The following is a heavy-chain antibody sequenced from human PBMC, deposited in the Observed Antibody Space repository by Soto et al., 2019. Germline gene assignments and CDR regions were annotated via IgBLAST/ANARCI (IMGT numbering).Heavy chain of an antibody. CDR2: IRSKTNNYAT. V-gene: IGHV3-73*01. CDR3: TRNWDYGLDS. D-gene: IGHD1-7*01. Sequence: EVQLVESGGGLVQPGGSLKLSCAASGFTFSDSAMHWVRQASGKGLEWVGRIRSKTNNYATAYAASVKGRFTISRDDSKNTAYLQMNSLKTEDTGVYYCTRNWDYGLDSWGQGTLVTVSS. J-gene: IGHJ4*02. CDR1: GFTFSDSA.